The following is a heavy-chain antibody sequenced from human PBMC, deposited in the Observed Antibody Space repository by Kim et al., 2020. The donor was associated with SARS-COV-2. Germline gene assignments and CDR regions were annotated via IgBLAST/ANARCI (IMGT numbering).Heavy chain of an antibody. D-gene: IGHD6-19*01. V-gene: IGHV4-59*09. Sequence: INYSPSLKSRVTISVDTSKNQSSLKLSSVTAADTAVYYCARGGRNSGWYGWGQGTLVTVSS. CDR2: I. CDR3: ARGGRNSGWYG. J-gene: IGHJ4*02.